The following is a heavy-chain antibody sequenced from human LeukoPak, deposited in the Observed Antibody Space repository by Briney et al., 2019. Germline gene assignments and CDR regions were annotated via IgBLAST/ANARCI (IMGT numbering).Heavy chain of an antibody. CDR2: INPNSGGT. CDR3: ARGGWVSYGFHDAFDI. D-gene: IGHD5-18*01. CDR1: GYTFTAYY. V-gene: IGHV1-2*02. J-gene: IGHJ3*02. Sequence: ASVKVSCKASGYTFTAYYMHWVRQAPGQGLEWMGWINPNSGGTNYAQKFQGRVTMTRDTSISTAYMELSRLRSDDTAVYYCARGGWVSYGFHDAFDIWGQGTMVTVSS.